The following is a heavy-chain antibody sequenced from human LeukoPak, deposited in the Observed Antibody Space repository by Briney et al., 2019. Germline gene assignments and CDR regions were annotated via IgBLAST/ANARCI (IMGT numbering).Heavy chain of an antibody. D-gene: IGHD3-10*01. V-gene: IGHV4-59*01. CDR2: IYYSGST. CDR3: ARRVTMVRGNRYNWFDP. CDR1: GGSISSYY. J-gene: IGHJ5*02. Sequence: SETLSHTCTVSGGSISSYYWSWIRQPPGKGLEWIGYIYYSGSTNYNPSLKSRVTISVDTSKNQFSLKLSSVTAADTAVYYCARRVTMVRGNRYNWFDPWGQGTLVTVSS.